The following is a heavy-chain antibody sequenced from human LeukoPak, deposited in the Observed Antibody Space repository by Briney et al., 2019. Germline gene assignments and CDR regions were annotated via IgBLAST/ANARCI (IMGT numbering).Heavy chain of an antibody. Sequence: ASVKVSCKASGYTFTSYAMNWVRQAPGQGLEWMGWINTNTGNPTYAQGFTGRFVFSLDTSVSTAYLQISSLKAEDTAVYYCARDYDSSGYPDGYFQHWGQGTLVTVSS. J-gene: IGHJ1*01. D-gene: IGHD3-22*01. CDR3: ARDYDSSGYPDGYFQH. V-gene: IGHV7-4-1*02. CDR2: INTNTGNP. CDR1: GYTFTSYA.